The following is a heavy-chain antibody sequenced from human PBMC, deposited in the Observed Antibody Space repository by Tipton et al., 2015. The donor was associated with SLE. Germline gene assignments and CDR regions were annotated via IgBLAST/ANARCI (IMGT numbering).Heavy chain of an antibody. Sequence: TLSLTCAVYGGSFSGYYWSWIRQPPGKGLEWIGEINHSGSTNYNPSLKSRVTISVDTSKNQFSLKLSSVTAADTAVYYCARGFTIFGVANRGWFDPWGQGTLVTVSS. CDR1: GGSFSGYY. CDR3: ARGFTIFGVANRGWFDP. V-gene: IGHV4-34*01. J-gene: IGHJ5*02. D-gene: IGHD3-3*01. CDR2: INHSGST.